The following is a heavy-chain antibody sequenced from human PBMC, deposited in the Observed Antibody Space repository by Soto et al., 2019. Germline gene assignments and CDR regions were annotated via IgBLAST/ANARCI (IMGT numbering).Heavy chain of an antibody. Sequence: PGGSLRLSCAASGFTFSSYAMSWVRQAPGKGLEWVSAISGSGGSTYYADSVKGRFTISRDNSKNTLYLQMNSLRAEDTAVYYCAKPMGTMIVWEPDAFDIWGQGTMVTVSS. CDR2: ISGSGGST. V-gene: IGHV3-23*01. J-gene: IGHJ3*02. D-gene: IGHD3-22*01. CDR1: GFTFSSYA. CDR3: AKPMGTMIVWEPDAFDI.